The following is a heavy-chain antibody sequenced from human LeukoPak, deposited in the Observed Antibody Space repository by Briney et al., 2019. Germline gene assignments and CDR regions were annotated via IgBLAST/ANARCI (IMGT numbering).Heavy chain of an antibody. J-gene: IGHJ5*02. CDR3: ARTGFRPYYDSSGYHPDGVSWFDP. V-gene: IGHV4-30-4*01. D-gene: IGHD3-22*01. Sequence: SETLSLTCTVSGGSISSGDYYWSWIRQPPGKGLEWIGYIYYSGSTYYNPSLKSRVTISVDTSKNQFSLKLSSVTAADTAVYYCARTGFRPYYDSSGYHPDGVSWFDPWGQGTLVTVSS. CDR1: GGSISSGDYY. CDR2: IYYSGST.